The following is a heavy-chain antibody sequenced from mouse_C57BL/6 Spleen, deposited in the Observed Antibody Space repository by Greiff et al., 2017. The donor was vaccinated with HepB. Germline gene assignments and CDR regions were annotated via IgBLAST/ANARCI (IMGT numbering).Heavy chain of an antibody. V-gene: IGHV1-69*01. D-gene: IGHD1-1*01. J-gene: IGHJ4*01. CDR2: IDPSDSYT. CDR1: GYTFTSYW. Sequence: VQLQQPGAELVMPGASVKLSCKASGYTFTSYWMHWVKQRPGQGLEWIGEIDPSDSYTNYNQKFKGKSTLTVDKSSSTAYMQLSSLTSEDSAVYYCERSLSTVVATDYVMDYGGKEPSSTV. CDR3: ERSLSTVVATDYVMDY.